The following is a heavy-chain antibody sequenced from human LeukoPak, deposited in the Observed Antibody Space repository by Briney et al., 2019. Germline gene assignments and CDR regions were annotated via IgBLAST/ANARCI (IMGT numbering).Heavy chain of an antibody. J-gene: IGHJ5*02. Sequence: GGSLRLSCAASGFTFSSYAMSWVRQAPGKGLGWVSAISGSGGSTYYADSVKGRFTISRDNSKNTLYLQMNSLRAEDTAVYYCAKAGRAAPGDNWFDPWGQGTLVTVSS. CDR2: ISGSGGST. CDR1: GFTFSSYA. D-gene: IGHD2-15*01. CDR3: AKAGRAAPGDNWFDP. V-gene: IGHV3-23*01.